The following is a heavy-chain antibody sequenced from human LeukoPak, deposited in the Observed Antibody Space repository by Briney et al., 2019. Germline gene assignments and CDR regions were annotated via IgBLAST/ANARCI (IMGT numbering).Heavy chain of an antibody. CDR3: AKDLYYYGSGSSDY. J-gene: IGHJ4*02. CDR1: GFTFSSYA. V-gene: IGHV3-23*01. D-gene: IGHD3-10*01. Sequence: GGSLRLSCAASGFTFSSYAMSWVRQAPGKGLEWVSAISGRGGSTYYADSVKGRFTISRDNSKNTLYLQMNSLRAEDTAVYYCAKDLYYYGSGSSDYWGQGTLVTVSS. CDR2: ISGRGGST.